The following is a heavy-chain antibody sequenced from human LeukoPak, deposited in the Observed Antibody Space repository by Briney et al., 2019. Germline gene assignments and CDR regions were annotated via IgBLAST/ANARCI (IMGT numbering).Heavy chain of an antibody. Sequence: ASVKVSCKASGGTFSSYAISWVRQAPGQGLEWMGRIIPILGIANYAQKFQGRVTITADKSTSTAYMELNSLRAEDTAVYYCAKGRYSGLNTIDYWGQGTLVTVSS. J-gene: IGHJ4*02. D-gene: IGHD6-13*01. CDR1: GGTFSSYA. CDR3: AKGRYSGLNTIDY. CDR2: IIPILGIA. V-gene: IGHV1-69*04.